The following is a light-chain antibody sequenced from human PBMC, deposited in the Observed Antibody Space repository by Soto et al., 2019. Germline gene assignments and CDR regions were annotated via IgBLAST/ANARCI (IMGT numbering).Light chain of an antibody. Sequence: QSVLTQPASVSGSPGQSITISCTGTSSDVGGYNYVSWYQQHPGKAPKLMIYDVSNRPSGVSNRFFGSKSGNTASLTISGLQAEDEADYYCSSYTSSSTYASGPGTKFPV. CDR3: SSYTSSSTYA. J-gene: IGLJ1*01. CDR1: SSDVGGYNY. V-gene: IGLV2-14*01. CDR2: DVS.